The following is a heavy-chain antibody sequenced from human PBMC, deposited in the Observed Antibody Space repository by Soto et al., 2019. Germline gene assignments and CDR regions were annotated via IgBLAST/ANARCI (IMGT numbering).Heavy chain of an antibody. D-gene: IGHD3-9*01. Sequence: PGGSLRLSCAASGFTFSNYAMHWVRQAPGKGLEYVSTISSNEYYADSVKGRFTISRDNSKNTLYLQMNSLRAEDTAVYYCAGINYDIFTGYFSDYWGQGALVTVSS. CDR2: ISSNE. V-gene: IGHV3-64*04. J-gene: IGHJ4*02. CDR3: AGINYDIFTGYFSDY. CDR1: GFTFSNYA.